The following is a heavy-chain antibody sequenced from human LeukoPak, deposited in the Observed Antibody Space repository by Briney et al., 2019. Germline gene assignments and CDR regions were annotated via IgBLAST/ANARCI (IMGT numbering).Heavy chain of an antibody. Sequence: PGGSPRLSCAASGFTLSGSAMHWVRQASGKGLEWVGRIRTEANGFATAYAASVEGRLTISRDASQNTAYLQMNSLKTEDTAVYYCTRHGRGSLNVFDVWGQGTMVTVSS. V-gene: IGHV3-73*01. CDR1: GFTLSGSA. CDR2: IRTEANGFAT. CDR3: TRHGRGSLNVFDV. D-gene: IGHD1-26*01. J-gene: IGHJ3*01.